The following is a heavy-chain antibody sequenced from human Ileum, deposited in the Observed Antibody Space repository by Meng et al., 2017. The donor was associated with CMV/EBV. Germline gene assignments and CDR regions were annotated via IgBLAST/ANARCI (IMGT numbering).Heavy chain of an antibody. D-gene: IGHD3-3*01. CDR2: IFHSGSA. Sequence: SGVSISSDTWWSWVRRPPGRGLEWIGQIFHSGSANYNPSLKSRVTISVDKSKNQFSLKLSSVTAADTAVYYCARKLEFWSGYPNWFDPWGQGTLVTVSS. CDR1: GVSISSDTW. V-gene: IGHV4-4*02. CDR3: ARKLEFWSGYPNWFDP. J-gene: IGHJ5*02.